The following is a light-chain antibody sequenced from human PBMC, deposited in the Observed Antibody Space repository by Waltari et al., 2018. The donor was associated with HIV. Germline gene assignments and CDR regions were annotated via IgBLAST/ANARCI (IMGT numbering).Light chain of an antibody. Sequence: QSVLTQPPSASGTPGQRVTIPCSASSYNIGANYVYWYQQLPGTAPKLLIYRNNQRPSGVPDRFSGSKSGTSASLAISGLRSEDEANYYCAAWGDSLSNVVFGGGTKLTVL. CDR2: RNN. CDR1: SYNIGANY. V-gene: IGLV1-47*01. J-gene: IGLJ2*01. CDR3: AAWGDSLSNVV.